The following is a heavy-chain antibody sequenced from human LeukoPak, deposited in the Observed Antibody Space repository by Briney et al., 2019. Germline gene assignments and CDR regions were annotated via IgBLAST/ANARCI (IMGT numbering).Heavy chain of an antibody. CDR1: GYTFTSYG. D-gene: IGHD3-16*02. CDR2: ISAYNGNT. V-gene: IGHV1-18*01. Sequence: GASVKVSCKASGYTFTSYGISWVRQAPGQGLEWMGWISAYNGNTNYAQKLQGRVTMTTDTSTSTAYMELRSLRSDDTAVYYCERVGNDYVWGSYRYTYYFDYWGQGTLVTVSS. J-gene: IGHJ4*02. CDR3: ERVGNDYVWGSYRYTYYFDY.